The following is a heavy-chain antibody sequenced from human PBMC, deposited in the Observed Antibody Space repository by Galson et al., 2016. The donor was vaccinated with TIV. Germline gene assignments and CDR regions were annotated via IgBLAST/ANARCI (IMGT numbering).Heavy chain of an antibody. D-gene: IGHD2-15*01. CDR2: IGSRGTAI. Sequence: SLRLSCAGSGFSFSDYYMSWIRQAPGKGLEWVSYIGSRGTAIYYADSVKGRFTISRDNAKNSLYLQMNGLRVEDTAVYYCARDCNGDNCYSSPMYFDYWGQGALVTVSS. V-gene: IGHV3-11*01. J-gene: IGHJ4*02. CDR3: ARDCNGDNCYSSPMYFDY. CDR1: GFSFSDYY.